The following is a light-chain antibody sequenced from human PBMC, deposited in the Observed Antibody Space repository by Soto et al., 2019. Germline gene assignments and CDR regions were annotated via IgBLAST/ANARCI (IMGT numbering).Light chain of an antibody. CDR1: QDITNY. CDR2: GAS. CDR3: QQYDSVFT. Sequence: DIQMTQSPSSLSASVGDRVTITCQASQDITNYLNWYQQKPGKAPNLLIYGASNSETGVPSRFSGSGSGTDFTFTISSLQAEDIGTYFCQQYDSVFTFGQGTRLEIK. V-gene: IGKV1-33*01. J-gene: IGKJ5*01.